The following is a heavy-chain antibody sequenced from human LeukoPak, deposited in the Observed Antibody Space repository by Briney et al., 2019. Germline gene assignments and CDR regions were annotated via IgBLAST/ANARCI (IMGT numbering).Heavy chain of an antibody. CDR1: GYIFTNYY. D-gene: IGHD3-10*01. Sequence: VASVKVSCKASGYIFTNYYMRWVRQAPGQGLEWMGTINPSGGSTTYAQKFQGRVTMTRDTSTSTVYMELSSLRSEDTAVYYCARDHGSAYYRAPRHWGQGTLVTVSS. CDR3: ARDHGSAYYRAPRH. J-gene: IGHJ4*02. CDR2: INPSGGST. V-gene: IGHV1-46*01.